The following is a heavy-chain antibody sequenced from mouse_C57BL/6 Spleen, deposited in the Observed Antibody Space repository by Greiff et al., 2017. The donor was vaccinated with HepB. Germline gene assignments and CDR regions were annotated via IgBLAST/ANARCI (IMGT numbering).Heavy chain of an antibody. CDR2: IDPENGDT. J-gene: IGHJ2*01. Sequence: VQLKQSGAELVRPGASVKLSCTASGFNIKDDYMHWVKQRPEQGLEWIGWIDPENGDTEYASKFQGKATITADTSSNTAYLQLSSLTSEDTAVYYCTTLRHGYWGQGTTLTVSS. V-gene: IGHV14-4*01. D-gene: IGHD2-12*01. CDR1: GFNIKDDY. CDR3: TTLRHGY.